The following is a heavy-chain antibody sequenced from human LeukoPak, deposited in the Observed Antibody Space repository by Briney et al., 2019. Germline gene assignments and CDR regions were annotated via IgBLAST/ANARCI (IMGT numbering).Heavy chain of an antibody. J-gene: IGHJ4*02. CDR3: AKYYYDSSGYYYDPIYFDY. CDR2: ISGSGGST. D-gene: IGHD3-22*01. Sequence: PGRSLRLSCAASGFTFSSYAMSWVRQAPGKGLEWVSAISGSGGSTYYADSVKGRFTISRDNSKNTLYLQMNSLRAEDTAVYYCAKYYYDSSGYYYDPIYFDYWGQGTLVTVS. CDR1: GFTFSSYA. V-gene: IGHV3-23*01.